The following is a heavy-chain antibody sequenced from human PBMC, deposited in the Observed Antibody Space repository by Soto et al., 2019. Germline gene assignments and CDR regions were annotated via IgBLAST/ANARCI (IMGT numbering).Heavy chain of an antibody. CDR2: IYYSGST. D-gene: IGHD6-13*01. CDR3: ARARIAAAGTGYYYMDV. Sequence: QVQLQESGPGLVKPSETLSLTCTVSGGSISSYYWSWIRQPPGKGLEWIGYIYYSGSTNYNHSLTSRVTISVDTSKTQFSLKLSSVTAADTAVYYCARARIAAAGTGYYYMDVWGKGTTVTVSS. J-gene: IGHJ6*03. V-gene: IGHV4-59*01. CDR1: GGSISSYY.